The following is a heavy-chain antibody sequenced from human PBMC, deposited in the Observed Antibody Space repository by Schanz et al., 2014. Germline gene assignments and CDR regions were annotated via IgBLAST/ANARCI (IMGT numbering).Heavy chain of an antibody. V-gene: IGHV4-31*03. J-gene: IGHJ5*02. CDR3: AAHRQYTGYYDWFDP. Sequence: QVQLQESGPGLVKPSQTLSLTCTVSGASISSGGYYWDWIRLLPGKGLEWIGYISYSGSTSFNPSLKSRLTMSVAPSKTQFSLKLTPGPAADTAVYYCAAHRQYTGYYDWFDPWGQGTLVTVSS. CDR2: ISYSGST. CDR1: GASISSGGYY. D-gene: IGHD1-26*01.